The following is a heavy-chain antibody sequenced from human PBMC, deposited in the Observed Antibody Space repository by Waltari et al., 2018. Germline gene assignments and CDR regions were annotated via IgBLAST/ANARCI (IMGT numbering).Heavy chain of an antibody. Sequence: EVQLVESGGGLVKPGGSLRLSCAASGFTFRSYSMNWVRKAPGKGLEWVSSISSSSSYIYYAYSVKGRFTISRDNAKNSLYLQMNSLRAEDTAVYYCATEGTPDWGQGTLVTVSS. CDR3: ATEGTPD. V-gene: IGHV3-21*01. J-gene: IGHJ4*02. D-gene: IGHD1-1*01. CDR2: ISSSSSYI. CDR1: GFTFRSYS.